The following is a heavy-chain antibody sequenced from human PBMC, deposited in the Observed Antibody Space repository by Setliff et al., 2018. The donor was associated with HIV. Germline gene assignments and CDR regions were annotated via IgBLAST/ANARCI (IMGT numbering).Heavy chain of an antibody. CDR2: IYNSGYT. D-gene: IGHD5-12*01. Sequence: PSETLSLTCTVSGGSISSDYWSWIRQPPGKGLEWIGYIYNSGYTNYKPSLKSRVTISLDTSKNQFSLNLRSVTAADTAVYYCARGDGYRGNDAYYDSGMDVWGQGITVTVSS. CDR3: ARGDGYRGNDAYYDSGMDV. J-gene: IGHJ6*02. CDR1: GGSISSDY. V-gene: IGHV4-59*01.